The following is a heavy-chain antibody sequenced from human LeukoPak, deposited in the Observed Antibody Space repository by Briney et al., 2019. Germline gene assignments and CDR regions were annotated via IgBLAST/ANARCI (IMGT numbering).Heavy chain of an antibody. V-gene: IGHV1-46*01. CDR2: INPSGGST. CDR1: GYTFTSYY. CDR3: ARAAPDTTVVTVPLGY. D-gene: IGHD4-23*01. Sequence: ASVKVSCKASGYTFTSYYMHWVRQAPGQGLEWMGIINPSGGSTSYAQKFQGRVTMTRDMSTSTVYMELSSLRSEDTAVYYCARAAPDTTVVTVPLGYWGQGTLVTVSS. J-gene: IGHJ4*02.